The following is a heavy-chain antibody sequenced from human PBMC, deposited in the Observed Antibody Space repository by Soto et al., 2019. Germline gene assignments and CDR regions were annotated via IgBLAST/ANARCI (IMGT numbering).Heavy chain of an antibody. Sequence: QVQLVESGGGVVQPGRSLRLSCAASGFTFSSYGMHWVRQAPGKGLEWVAVISYDGSNKYYADSVKGRFTISRDNSKNTLYLQMNSLRAEDTAVYYCAKEQLRGVRGVITYYYGMDVWGQGTTVTVSS. CDR1: GFTFSSYG. CDR3: AKEQLRGVRGVITYYYGMDV. J-gene: IGHJ6*02. V-gene: IGHV3-30*18. D-gene: IGHD3-10*01. CDR2: ISYDGSNK.